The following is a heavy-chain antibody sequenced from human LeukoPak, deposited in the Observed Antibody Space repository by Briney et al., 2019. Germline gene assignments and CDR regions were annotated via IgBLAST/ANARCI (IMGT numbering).Heavy chain of an antibody. Sequence: GESLKISCKGSGYSFTSYWIGWVREMPGKGLEWMGIIYPGDSDTRYSPSFQGQVTISADKSISTAYLQWSSLKASDTAMYYCALGYYDSSGIGGWYYGMDVWGQGTTVTVSS. D-gene: IGHD3-22*01. CDR3: ALGYYDSSGIGGWYYGMDV. CDR1: GYSFTSYW. J-gene: IGHJ6*02. V-gene: IGHV5-51*01. CDR2: IYPGDSDT.